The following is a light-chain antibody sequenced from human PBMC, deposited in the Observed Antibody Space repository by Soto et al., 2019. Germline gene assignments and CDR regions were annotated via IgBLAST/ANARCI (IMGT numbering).Light chain of an antibody. J-gene: IGKJ1*01. CDR3: LQHNSDPWP. Sequence: DIQMTQSPSSLSASVGDRVTLTCRVSQDMKAHLGWYQQKPGKAPKSLIYVASRLQSGVPHRFSGSGSGTEFTLTISSLQPEDLAAYFCLQHNSDPWPFGQGTKVEI. CDR1: QDMKAH. V-gene: IGKV1-17*01. CDR2: VAS.